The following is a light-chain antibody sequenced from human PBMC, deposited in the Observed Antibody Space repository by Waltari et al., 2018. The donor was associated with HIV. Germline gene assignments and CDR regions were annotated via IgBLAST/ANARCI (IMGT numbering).Light chain of an antibody. Sequence: DIQMTQSPSSLSASVGDRVTITCRATQSISDYLNWYQQKPGKAPKLLISAASSLQSGVPSRFSGSGSGTDFSLTISSLQPEDFATYYCQHYRDYPWTFGRGTKVEVK. V-gene: IGKV1-39*01. CDR2: AAS. CDR1: QSISDY. CDR3: QHYRDYPWT. J-gene: IGKJ1*01.